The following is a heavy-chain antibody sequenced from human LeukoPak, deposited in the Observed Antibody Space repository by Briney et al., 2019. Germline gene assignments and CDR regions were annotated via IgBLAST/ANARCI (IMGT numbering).Heavy chain of an antibody. D-gene: IGHD5-12*01. J-gene: IGHJ5*02. CDR2: IYYSGST. CDR3: ARGGESGYDT. Sequence: NPSETLSLTCTVSGGSISSSSYYWGWIRQPPGKGLEWIGSIYYSGSTYYNPSLKSRLTISVDTSKNQFSLKLSSVTAADTAVYYCARGGESGYDTWGQGSLVTVSS. V-gene: IGHV4-39*01. CDR1: GGSISSSSYY.